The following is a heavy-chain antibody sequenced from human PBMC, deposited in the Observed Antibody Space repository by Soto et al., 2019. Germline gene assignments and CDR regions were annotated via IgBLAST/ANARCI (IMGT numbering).Heavy chain of an antibody. V-gene: IGHV4-59*01. CDR3: ARGRQLVSVFSQAWGMDV. D-gene: IGHD6-6*01. CDR1: GGSISSYY. CDR2: IYYSGST. Sequence: QVQLQESGPGLVKPSETLSLTCTVSGGSISSYYWSWIRQPPGKGLEWIGYIYYSGSTNYNPSLNSRVTISVDTSKNQFSLKLSSVTAADTAVYYCARGRQLVSVFSQAWGMDVWGQGTTVTVSS. J-gene: IGHJ6*02.